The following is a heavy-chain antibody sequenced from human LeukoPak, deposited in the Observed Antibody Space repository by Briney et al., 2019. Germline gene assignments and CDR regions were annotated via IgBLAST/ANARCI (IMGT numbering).Heavy chain of an antibody. V-gene: IGHV3-74*01. CDR1: GFTLSNYW. CDR3: ARHRHSSSWYVGRDSYYDY. D-gene: IGHD6-13*01. J-gene: IGHJ4*02. Sequence: PGGSLRLSCAASGFTLSNYWMHWVRHAPGKGLVWVSRINTDESSTSYADSVKGRFTISRDNAKNTLYLQMNSLRAEDTAVYYCARHRHSSSWYVGRDSYYDYWGQGTLVTVSS. CDR2: INTDESST.